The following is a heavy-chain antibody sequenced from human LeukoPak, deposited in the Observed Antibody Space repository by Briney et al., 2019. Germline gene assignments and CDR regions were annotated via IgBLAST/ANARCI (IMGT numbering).Heavy chain of an antibody. CDR3: AKGGVVAGSFFPFDY. Sequence: GGSLRLSCAASGFTFDDYAMHWVRQAPGKGLEWVSGISWNSGSIGYADPVKGRFTISRDNAKNSLYLQMNSLRAEDTALYYCAKGGVVAGSFFPFDYWGQGTLVTVSS. CDR1: GFTFDDYA. D-gene: IGHD6-19*01. J-gene: IGHJ4*02. CDR2: ISWNSGSI. V-gene: IGHV3-9*01.